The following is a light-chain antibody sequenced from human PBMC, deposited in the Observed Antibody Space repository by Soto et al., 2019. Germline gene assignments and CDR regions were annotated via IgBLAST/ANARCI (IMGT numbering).Light chain of an antibody. CDR2: EVT. CDR3: SSYTTSSTRV. CDR1: SSDVGIYNY. Sequence: QSDLTQPASVSGSPGQSIAISCTGSSSDVGIYNYVSWYQQHPGKVPKLIIYEVTNRPSGVSNRFSGSKSGNTASLTISGLQAEDEADYYCSSYTTSSTRVFGTGTKLTVL. J-gene: IGLJ1*01. V-gene: IGLV2-14*01.